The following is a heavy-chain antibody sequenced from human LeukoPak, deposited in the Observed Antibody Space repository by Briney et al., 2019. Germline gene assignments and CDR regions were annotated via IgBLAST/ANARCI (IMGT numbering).Heavy chain of an antibody. J-gene: IGHJ4*02. Sequence: PSETLSLTCAVYGGSFNGYFWRWIRQSPGKGVEWIGEINDSGSTNYNPSLRSRLTISVDTSKKQFSLKLTSVIAADTAVYYCARRSSNLKVKYWGQGTLVTVSS. V-gene: IGHV4-34*01. D-gene: IGHD6-6*01. CDR1: GGSFNGYF. CDR2: INDSGST. CDR3: ARRSSNLKVKY.